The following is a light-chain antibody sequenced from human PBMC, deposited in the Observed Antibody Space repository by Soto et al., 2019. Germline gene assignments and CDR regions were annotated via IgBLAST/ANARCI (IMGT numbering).Light chain of an antibody. CDR1: QDISVY. J-gene: IGKJ5*01. CDR2: SAS. Sequence: DIKMTQSPSSLSESVGDRVTITCRASQDISVYLAWYQQKPGKVPKLLIYSASTLQSGVPSRFSGSGSGTDFTLTISSLQPEDVATYYCQKFNTAPLTFGQGTRLEIK. V-gene: IGKV1-27*01. CDR3: QKFNTAPLT.